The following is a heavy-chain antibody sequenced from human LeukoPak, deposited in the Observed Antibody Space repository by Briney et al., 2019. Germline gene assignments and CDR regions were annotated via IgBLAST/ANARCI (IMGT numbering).Heavy chain of an antibody. CDR3: ARLRGRNYYYYGMDV. CDR1: GGSFSGYY. J-gene: IGHJ6*02. D-gene: IGHD4-17*01. V-gene: IGHV4-34*01. Sequence: PSETLSLTCAVYGGSFSGYYWSWIRQPPGKGLEWIGEINHSGSTNYNPSLKSRVTISVDTSKNQFSLKLSSVTAADTAVYYCARLRGRNYYYYGMDVWGQGTTVTVSS. CDR2: INHSGST.